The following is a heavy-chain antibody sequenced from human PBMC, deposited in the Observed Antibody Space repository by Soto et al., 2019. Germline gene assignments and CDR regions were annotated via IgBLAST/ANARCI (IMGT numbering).Heavy chain of an antibody. Sequence: SVKVSCKASGGTFSSYAISWARQAPGQGLEWMGGIIPIFGTANYAQKFQGRVTITADESTSTAYMELSSLRSEDTAVYYCARPKGWRYSTGWGYFEYWGQGPLVT. CDR1: GGTFSSYA. V-gene: IGHV1-69*13. CDR2: IIPIFGTA. CDR3: ARPKGWRYSTGWGYFEY. J-gene: IGHJ4*02. D-gene: IGHD6-19*01.